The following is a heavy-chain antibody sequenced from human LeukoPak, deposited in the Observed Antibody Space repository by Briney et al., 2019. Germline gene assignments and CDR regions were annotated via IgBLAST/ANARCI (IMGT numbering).Heavy chain of an antibody. V-gene: IGHV3-30-3*01. Sequence: PGGSLRLSCAASGFTFSTYAMHWVRQTPGKGLEWVAITSYDGSDEHYTDSVKGRFTISRDNSMNTLYLQMNSLRAEDTAVYYCAKDLGRVIVVVPAAIFDIWGQGTMVTVSS. CDR2: TSYDGSDE. CDR1: GFTFSTYA. CDR3: AKDLGRVIVVVPAAIFDI. J-gene: IGHJ3*02. D-gene: IGHD2-2*02.